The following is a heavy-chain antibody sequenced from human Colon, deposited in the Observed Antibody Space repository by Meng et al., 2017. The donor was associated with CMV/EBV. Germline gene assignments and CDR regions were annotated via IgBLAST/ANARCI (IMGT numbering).Heavy chain of an antibody. CDR1: GGSFSGHS. V-gene: IGHV4-34*01. J-gene: IGHJ4*02. CDR3: ARDIPSRKGIVGALQPNFDY. CDR2: INHRGST. Sequence: SETLSLTCAVYGGSFSGHSWSWVRQPPGKGLEWIGEINHRGSTNYNPALQSRVTISVDTSKNQFSLKLSSVTAADTALYYCARDIPSRKGIVGALQPNFDYWGQGTLVTVSS. D-gene: IGHD1-26*01.